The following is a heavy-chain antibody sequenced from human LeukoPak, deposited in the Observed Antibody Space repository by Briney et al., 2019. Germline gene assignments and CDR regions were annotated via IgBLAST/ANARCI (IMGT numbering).Heavy chain of an antibody. J-gene: IGHJ4*02. CDR1: GFTFTSYA. V-gene: IGHV3-23*01. CDR3: AKDGFDYYDSSGYYYFDY. D-gene: IGHD3-22*01. CDR2: VSGGGSGA. Sequence: GGSLRLSCVGSGFTFTSYAMNWVRQAPGKGLEWVSGVSGGGSGAYYADSVKGRFTMSRDNSKNTLYLQMNSLRGEDTAVYYCAKDGFDYYDSSGYYYFDYWGQGTLVTVSS.